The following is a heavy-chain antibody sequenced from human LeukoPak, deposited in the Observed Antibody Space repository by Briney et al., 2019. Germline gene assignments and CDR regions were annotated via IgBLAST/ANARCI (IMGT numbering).Heavy chain of an antibody. Sequence: ASVRVSCKTSGYTFTNYDINWVRQATGQGLEWMGWMNPNSGNTGYAQKFQGRVTMTRNTSIRTAYMELSSLRSEDTVVYYCARPHCSSTDCHPPEWFDPWGQGTLVTVSS. CDR1: GYTFTNYD. D-gene: IGHD2-2*01. V-gene: IGHV1-8*01. J-gene: IGHJ5*02. CDR3: ARPHCSSTDCHPPEWFDP. CDR2: MNPNSGNT.